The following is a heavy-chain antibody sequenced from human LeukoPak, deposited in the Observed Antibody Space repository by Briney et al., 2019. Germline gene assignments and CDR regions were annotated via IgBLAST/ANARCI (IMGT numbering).Heavy chain of an antibody. Sequence: QSGGSLRLSCAASGFTFSSYGMTWVRQAPGKGLEWVSYISSSSSTIYYADSVKGRFTISRDNAKNSLYLQLNSLRAEDTAVYYCAAIGEPGESYFDYWGQGTLVTVSS. CDR2: ISSSSSTI. CDR1: GFTFSSYG. CDR3: AAIGEPGESYFDY. D-gene: IGHD3-10*01. J-gene: IGHJ4*02. V-gene: IGHV3-48*01.